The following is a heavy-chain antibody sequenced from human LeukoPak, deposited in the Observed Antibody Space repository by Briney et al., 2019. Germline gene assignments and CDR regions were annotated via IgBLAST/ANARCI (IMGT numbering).Heavy chain of an antibody. CDR2: INPNSGGT. D-gene: IGHD3-22*01. CDR3: ARGGDSSGCYAFNFDY. CDR1: GYTFTGYY. V-gene: IGHV1-2*02. Sequence: ASVKVSCKASGYTFTGYYMHWVRQAPGQGLEWMGWINPNSGGTNYAQKFQGRVTMTRDTSISTAYMELSRLRSDDTAVYYCARGGDSSGCYAFNFDYWGQGTLVTVSS. J-gene: IGHJ4*02.